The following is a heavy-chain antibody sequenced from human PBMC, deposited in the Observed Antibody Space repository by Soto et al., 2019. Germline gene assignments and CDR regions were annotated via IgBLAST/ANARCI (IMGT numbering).Heavy chain of an antibody. Sequence: SETLSLTCAVSGGSISRSNWWSWVRQPPGKGLEWIGEIYHIGSTNYHPSLKSRVTISVDKSKNQFSLKLTSLTAADTAVYYCARLITFDWLSFDNWSQGTLVTVSS. CDR2: IYHIGST. CDR3: ARLITFDWLSFDN. J-gene: IGHJ4*02. CDR1: GGSISRSNW. V-gene: IGHV4-4*02. D-gene: IGHD3-9*01.